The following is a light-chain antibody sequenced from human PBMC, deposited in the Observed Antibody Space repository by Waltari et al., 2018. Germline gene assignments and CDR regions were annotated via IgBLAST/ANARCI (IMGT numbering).Light chain of an antibody. V-gene: IGKV3-11*01. CDR2: DAS. CDR3: QQHSSWPQVT. J-gene: IGKJ3*01. Sequence: ETVLTQSPSTLSLSPGERAALSCRPSQSVSIYLAWYQQKPGQPPRLLIYDASTRATGIPARVSGSGSGTDFTVTISSLEPEDFAGYYCQQHSSWPQVTFGPGTKVNIK. CDR1: QSVSIY.